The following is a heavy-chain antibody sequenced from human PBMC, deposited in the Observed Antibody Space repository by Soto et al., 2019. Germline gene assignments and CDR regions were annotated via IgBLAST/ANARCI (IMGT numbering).Heavy chain of an antibody. CDR2: IIPIFGTA. CDR3: AGGRDYYDSSGYAQISDY. J-gene: IGHJ4*02. V-gene: IGHV1-69*01. CDR1: GGTFSSYA. D-gene: IGHD3-22*01. Sequence: QVQLVQSGAEVKKPGSSVKVSCKASGGTFSSYAISWVRQAPGQGLEWMGGIIPIFGTANYAQKFQGRVTITADESTSTAYMELSSLRSEDTAVYYCAGGRDYYDSSGYAQISDYWGQGTLVTVSS.